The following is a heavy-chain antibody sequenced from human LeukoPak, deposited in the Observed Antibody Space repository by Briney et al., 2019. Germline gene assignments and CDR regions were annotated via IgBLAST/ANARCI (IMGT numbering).Heavy chain of an antibody. CDR2: ISGSGGST. CDR1: GFTFSSYA. D-gene: IGHD6-13*01. V-gene: IGHV3-23*01. CDR3: ARDLGIAAAGTPSMDV. Sequence: PGGSLRHSCAASGFTFSSYAMSWVRQAPGKGLEWVSAISGSGGSTYYADSVKGRFTISRDNSKNTLYLQMNSLRAEDTAVYYCARDLGIAAAGTPSMDVWGKGTTVTISS. J-gene: IGHJ6*03.